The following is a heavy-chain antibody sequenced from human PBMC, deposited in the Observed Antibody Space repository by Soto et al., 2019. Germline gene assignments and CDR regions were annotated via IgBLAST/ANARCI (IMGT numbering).Heavy chain of an antibody. CDR2: IKSKTDGGTT. D-gene: IGHD6-19*01. J-gene: IGHJ5*02. V-gene: IGHV3-15*01. Sequence: GGSLRLSCAASGFTFSNAWMSWVRQAPGKGLEWVGRIKSKTDGGTTDYATPVKGRSTISRDDSKNTLYLQMNSLKTEDTAVYYCTTDWEGSGWFSEFDPWGQGTLVTVSS. CDR1: GFTFSNAW. CDR3: TTDWEGSGWFSEFDP.